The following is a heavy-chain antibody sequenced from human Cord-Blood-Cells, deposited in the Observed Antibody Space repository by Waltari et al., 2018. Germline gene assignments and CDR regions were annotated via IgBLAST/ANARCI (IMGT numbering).Heavy chain of an antibody. CDR3: ARDGGGYDWEFDY. J-gene: IGHJ4*02. CDR2: IKQDGSEK. D-gene: IGHD5-12*01. V-gene: IGHV3-7*01. Sequence: EVQLVESGGGLVQPGGSLSLSCAASGFTFSSYWMSCVRQAPGKGLEWVANIKQDGSEKYYVDSVKGRFTISRDNAKNSLYLQMNSLRAEDTAVYYCARDGGGYDWEFDYWGQGTLVTVSS. CDR1: GFTFSSYW.